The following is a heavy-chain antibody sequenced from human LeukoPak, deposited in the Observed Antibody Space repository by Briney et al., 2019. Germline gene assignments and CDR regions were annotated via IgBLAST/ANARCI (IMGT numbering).Heavy chain of an antibody. V-gene: IGHV3-74*01. J-gene: IGHJ2*01. CDR2: INSDGSST. D-gene: IGHD1-26*01. CDR3: ARDWGGSYPYWYFDL. Sequence: GGSLRLSCAVSGFTFSSYWMHWVRQAPGKGLVWVSRINSDGSSTSYADSVKGRFTISRDNAKNTLYLQMNSLRAEDTAVYYCARDWGGSYPYWYFDLWGRGTLVTVSS. CDR1: GFTFSSYW.